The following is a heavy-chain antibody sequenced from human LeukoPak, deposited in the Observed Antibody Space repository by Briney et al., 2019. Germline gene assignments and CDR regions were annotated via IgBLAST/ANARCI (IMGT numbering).Heavy chain of an antibody. CDR1: GFTFSSYA. CDR2: ISGSGGST. Sequence: GGALRLSCAASGFTFSSYAMSWVREAPGKGLEWVSAISGSGGSTHYAGSVKGRFTISRDNSKNTLYLQMNSLRAEDTAVYYCAKWGYCSSTSCYVDWFDPWGQGTLVTVSS. J-gene: IGHJ5*02. D-gene: IGHD2-2*01. V-gene: IGHV3-23*01. CDR3: AKWGYCSSTSCYVDWFDP.